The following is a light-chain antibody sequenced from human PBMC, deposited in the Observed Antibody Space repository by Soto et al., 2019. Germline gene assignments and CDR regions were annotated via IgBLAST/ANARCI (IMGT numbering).Light chain of an antibody. CDR1: QSIHSW. Sequence: DLQMTQCPSTLSAPVGDRVTITCRASQSIHSWLAWYQQKPGKAPKRLIYDASILESGVTSRFSGSGSGTEFTLTISSLQPDDFATYYCQEYETYSGTFGQGTKMVIK. CDR3: QEYETYSGT. V-gene: IGKV1-5*01. J-gene: IGKJ1*01. CDR2: DAS.